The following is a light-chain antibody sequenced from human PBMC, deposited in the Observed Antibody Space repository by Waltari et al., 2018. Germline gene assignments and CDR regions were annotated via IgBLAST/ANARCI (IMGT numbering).Light chain of an antibody. J-gene: IGKJ2*01. V-gene: IGKV3-15*01. CDR3: QQYNNWPGT. Sequence: EIVMTQSPATLSVSPGDRATLSCRASQSVNSRLAWYQHMPGQAPRLLLFYASTRATGVPARVSASGFGKEFTFTISSMQAEDFALYYCQQYNNWPGTFGQGTKLEIK. CDR1: QSVNSR. CDR2: YAS.